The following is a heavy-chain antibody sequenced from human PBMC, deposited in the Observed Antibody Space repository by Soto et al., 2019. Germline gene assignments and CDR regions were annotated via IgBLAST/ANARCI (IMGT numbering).Heavy chain of an antibody. J-gene: IGHJ6*03. CDR2: IYYSGST. D-gene: IGHD3-3*01. V-gene: IGHV4-59*08. CDR1: GGSISSYY. CDR3: ARHVYDFWSGSLYYMDV. Sequence: PSETLSLTCTVSGGSISSYYWSWIRQPPGKGLEWIGYIYYSGSTNYNPSLKSRVTISVDTSKNQFSLKLSSVTAADTAVYYCARHVYDFWSGSLYYMDVWGKGTTVTVSS.